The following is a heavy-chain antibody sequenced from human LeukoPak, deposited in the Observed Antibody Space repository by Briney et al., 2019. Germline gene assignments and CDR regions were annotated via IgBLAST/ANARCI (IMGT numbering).Heavy chain of an antibody. CDR1: GYTFTSYA. V-gene: IGHV7-4-1*02. CDR2: INTNTGNP. D-gene: IGHD2-21*02. J-gene: IGHJ4*02. CDR3: ARACSGGDCYGGLWYIDY. Sequence: ASVKVSCKASGYTFTSYAMNWVRQAPGQGLEWMGWINTNTGNPTYAQGFTGRFVFSLDTSVSTAYLQISSLKAEDTAVYYCARACSGGDCYGGLWYIDYWGQGTLVTVSS.